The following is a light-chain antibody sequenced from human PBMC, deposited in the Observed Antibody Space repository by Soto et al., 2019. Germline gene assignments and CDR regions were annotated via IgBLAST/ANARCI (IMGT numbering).Light chain of an antibody. CDR3: QQSDSMPWT. V-gene: IGKV1-39*01. Sequence: DIQLTQPPSSLSASVGDRVTIPCRPSQSISGYLKWYQKKAGQAPRLLMYAASSLQSGVPSRFSGSGSGTDFTLTISSLQHEDSATYYCQQSDSMPWTFGQGTKVDIK. CDR2: AAS. J-gene: IGKJ1*01. CDR1: QSISGY.